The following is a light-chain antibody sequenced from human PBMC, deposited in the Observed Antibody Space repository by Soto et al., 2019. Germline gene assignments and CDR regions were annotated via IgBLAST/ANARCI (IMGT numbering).Light chain of an antibody. CDR2: DVS. J-gene: IGLJ2*01. CDR3: SSYPSTTTLV. V-gene: IGLV2-14*03. CDR1: SSDVGGYNY. Sequence: QSALTQPASVSGSPGQSITISCTGTSSDVGGYNYVSWYQQYPGKAPKLMIYDVSNRPSGVSNRFSGSKSGNTASLTISGLQAEDEADYYCSSYPSTTTLVFGGGTNLTVL.